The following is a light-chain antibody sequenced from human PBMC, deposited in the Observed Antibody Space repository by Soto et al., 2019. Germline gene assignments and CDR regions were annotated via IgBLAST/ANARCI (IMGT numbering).Light chain of an antibody. J-gene: IGKJ2*01. CDR1: QSVSSRC. CDR3: QQYGISPYT. V-gene: IGKV3-20*01. CDR2: GAS. Sequence: EIVLTQSPGTLSLSPGERATLSCRASQSVSSRCLAWYQQKPGQAPRLLIYGASSRATGIPDRFSGSGSGTQLTLTISRLEPEDFAVYYCQQYGISPYTFGQGTKLEI.